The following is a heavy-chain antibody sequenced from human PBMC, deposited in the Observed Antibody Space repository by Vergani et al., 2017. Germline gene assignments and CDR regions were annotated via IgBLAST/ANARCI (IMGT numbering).Heavy chain of an antibody. Sequence: QVQLQESGPGLVKPSETLSLTCTVSGGSISSYYWSWIRQPPGKGLEWIGYIYYSGSTNYHPSLKSRVTISVDTSKNQFSLKLSSVTAADTAVYYCARALPGIAVAGLDYWGQGTLVTVSS. CDR3: ARALPGIAVAGLDY. CDR2: IYYSGST. V-gene: IGHV4-59*01. CDR1: GGSISSYY. J-gene: IGHJ4*02. D-gene: IGHD6-19*01.